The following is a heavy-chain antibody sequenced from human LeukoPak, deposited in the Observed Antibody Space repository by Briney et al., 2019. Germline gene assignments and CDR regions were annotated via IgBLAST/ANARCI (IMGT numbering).Heavy chain of an antibody. V-gene: IGHV4-59*01. CDR3: AGVIGVVVPAAISPPINYYYGMDV. Sequence: KPSETLSLTCTVSGGSISSYYWSRIRQPPGKGLEWIGYIYYSGSTNYNPSLKSRVTISVDTSKNQFSLKLSSVTAADTAVYYCAGVIGVVVPAAISPPINYYYGMDVWGQGTTVTVSS. CDR2: IYYSGST. D-gene: IGHD2-2*01. CDR1: GGSISSYY. J-gene: IGHJ6*02.